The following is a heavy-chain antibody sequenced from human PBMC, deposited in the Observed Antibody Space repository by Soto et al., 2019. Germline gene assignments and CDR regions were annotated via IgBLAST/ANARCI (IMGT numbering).Heavy chain of an antibody. Sequence: RPSQTLSLTCAISGDSVSSNSAAWNWIRQSPSRGLEWLGRTYYRSKWYNDYAVSVKSRITINPDTSKNQFSLQLNSVTPEDTAVYYCARAQFEVFSGSYYLDYWGQGTLVTVSS. CDR3: ARAQFEVFSGSYYLDY. CDR1: GDSVSSNSAA. CDR2: TYYRSKWYN. V-gene: IGHV6-1*01. D-gene: IGHD1-26*01. J-gene: IGHJ4*02.